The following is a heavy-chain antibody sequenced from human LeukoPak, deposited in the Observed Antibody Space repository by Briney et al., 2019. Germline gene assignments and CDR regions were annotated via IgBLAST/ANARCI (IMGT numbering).Heavy chain of an antibody. CDR3: ARDRGGYWNYPYYFDY. V-gene: IGHV4-4*07. J-gene: IGHJ4*02. CDR2: IYTSGST. D-gene: IGHD1-7*01. CDR1: GGSISSYY. Sequence: SETLSLTCTVSGGSISSYYWSWIRQPAGKGLEWIGRIYTSGSTNYNPSLKSRVTMSVDTSKNQFPLKLSSVTAADTAVYYCARDRGGYWNYPYYFDYWGQGTLVTVSS.